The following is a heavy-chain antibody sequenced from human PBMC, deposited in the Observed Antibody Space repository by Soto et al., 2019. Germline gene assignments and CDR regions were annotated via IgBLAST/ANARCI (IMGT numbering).Heavy chain of an antibody. D-gene: IGHD5-18*01. CDR1: GFTFSSYA. J-gene: IGHJ4*02. Sequence: GGSLRLSCAASGFTFSSYAMSWVRQAPGKGLEWVSAISGSGGSTYYADSVKGRFTISRDNSKNTLYLQMNSLRAEDTAVYYCARAREFNLDTLGTMGMIDFRGKGTLVTGSA. V-gene: IGHV3-23*01. CDR3: ARAREFNLDTLGTMGMIDF. CDR2: ISGSGGST.